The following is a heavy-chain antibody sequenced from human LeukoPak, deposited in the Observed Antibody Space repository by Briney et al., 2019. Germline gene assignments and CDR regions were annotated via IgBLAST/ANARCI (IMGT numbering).Heavy chain of an antibody. J-gene: IGHJ4*02. CDR2: MNPNSGNT. CDR1: GYTFTSYG. CDR3: ARVHLAVAGTGFDY. Sequence: ASVKVSCKASGYTFTSYGISWVRQAPGQGLEWMGWMNPNSGNTGYAQKFQGRVTMTRNTSISTAYMELSSLRSEDTAVYYCARVHLAVAGTGFDYWGQGTLVTVSS. D-gene: IGHD6-19*01. V-gene: IGHV1-8*02.